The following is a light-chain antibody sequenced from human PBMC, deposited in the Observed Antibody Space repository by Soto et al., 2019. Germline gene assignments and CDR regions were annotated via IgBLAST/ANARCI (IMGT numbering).Light chain of an antibody. V-gene: IGLV1-40*01. Sequence: QSVLTQPPSVSGAPGQRVTISCTGSSSNIGAGYVVHWYQQLPGTAPKLLIYGNSNRPSGVPDQFSGSKSGTSASLAITGLQSEDEADYYCQSYDTSLSGVIFGAGTKLTVL. J-gene: IGLJ2*01. CDR1: SSNIGAGYV. CDR2: GNS. CDR3: QSYDTSLSGVI.